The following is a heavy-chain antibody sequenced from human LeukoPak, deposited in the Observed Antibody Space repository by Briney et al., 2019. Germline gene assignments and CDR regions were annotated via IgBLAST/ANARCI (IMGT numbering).Heavy chain of an antibody. J-gene: IGHJ4*02. D-gene: IGHD3-22*01. Sequence: PGGSLRLSCAASGLTFSSYAMSWVRQAPGKGLEWVSAISGSGGSTYYADSVKGRSTISRGNSKNTLYLQMNSLRAEDTAVYYCAKDFSYDSSGYYYNWGQGTLVTVSS. V-gene: IGHV3-23*01. CDR2: ISGSGGST. CDR3: AKDFSYDSSGYYYN. CDR1: GLTFSSYA.